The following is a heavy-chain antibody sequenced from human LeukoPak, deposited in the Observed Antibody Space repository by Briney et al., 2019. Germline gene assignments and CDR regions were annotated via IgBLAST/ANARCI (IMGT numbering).Heavy chain of an antibody. J-gene: IGHJ4*02. D-gene: IGHD5-12*01. Sequence: PGGSLRLSCAASGFIFSNYAMHWVRQAPGKGLEYVSAISSSGDNTYYANSVKGGFTISRDNSKNTLFLQMGSLRAEDMAVYYCAREERGLAIDYWGQGTLVTVSS. CDR3: AREERGLAIDY. CDR1: GFIFSNYA. V-gene: IGHV3-64*01. CDR2: ISSSGDNT.